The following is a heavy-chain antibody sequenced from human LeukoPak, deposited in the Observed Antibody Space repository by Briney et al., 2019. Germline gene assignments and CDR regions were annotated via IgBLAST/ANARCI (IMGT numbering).Heavy chain of an antibody. CDR3: VRGGTYCDSTCKGADY. Sequence: GGSLRLSCAASGFTFRSFSMNWVRQAPGKGLEWVSAIDSSTTRIYYANSVRGRFTISRDNAKNSLDLQMNSLRAEDTAVYYCVRGGTYCDSTCKGADYWGQGTLVAVSS. CDR2: IDSSTTRI. CDR1: GFTFRSFS. V-gene: IGHV3-21*01. D-gene: IGHD2/OR15-2a*01. J-gene: IGHJ4*02.